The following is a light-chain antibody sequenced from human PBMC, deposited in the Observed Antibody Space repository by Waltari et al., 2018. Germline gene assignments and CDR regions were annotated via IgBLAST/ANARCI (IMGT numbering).Light chain of an antibody. V-gene: IGKV4-1*01. Sequence: DIVMTQSPDSLAVSLGERATINCKTSQSVLYSSNQKNHLARYQQKPGQPPKLLIHWASTRESGVPDRFSGSGSGTDFTLTISSLQAEDVAVYYCQQYYSTPWTFGQGTKVEIK. J-gene: IGKJ1*01. CDR3: QQYYSTPWT. CDR2: WAS. CDR1: QSVLYSSNQKNH.